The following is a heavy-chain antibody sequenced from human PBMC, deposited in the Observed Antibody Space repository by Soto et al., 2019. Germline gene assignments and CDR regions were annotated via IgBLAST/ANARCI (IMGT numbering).Heavy chain of an antibody. CDR1: GGCRNSDDHS. D-gene: IGHD2-8*02. CDR2: SYHSGSS. Sequence: LSVKCSEPGGCRNSDDHSWGWARQSPGKVLEWIRYSYHSGSSYYNASLQSRVTISVDRSKAQFYRTLTSVTSADTAVCFCARARHSDWCYGRWRLGT. J-gene: IGHJ1*01. V-gene: IGHV4-30-2*06. CDR3: ARARHSDWCYGR.